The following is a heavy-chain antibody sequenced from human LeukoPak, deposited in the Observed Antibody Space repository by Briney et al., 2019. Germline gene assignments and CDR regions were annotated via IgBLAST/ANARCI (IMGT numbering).Heavy chain of an antibody. J-gene: IGHJ6*03. CDR2: IIPIFDTA. D-gene: IGHD5-12*01. Sequence: GASVKVSCKTSGGTFSGYTISWVRQAPGQGLEWVGGIIPIFDTAHYAQKLQGRVTITADDSTRTAYMEPRNLTHDDTAIYFCARGYCGSRDCYSHFYYYYMDVWGKGTTVIVSS. CDR3: ARGYCGSRDCYSHFYYYYMDV. V-gene: IGHV1-69*13. CDR1: GGTFSGYT.